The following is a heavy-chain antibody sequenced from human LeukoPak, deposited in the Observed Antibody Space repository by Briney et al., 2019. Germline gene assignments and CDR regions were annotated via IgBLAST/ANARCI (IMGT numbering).Heavy chain of an antibody. Sequence: GGSLRLSCAASGFTFSSYAMSWVRQAPGKGLEWVSVIYSGGSTYYADSVKGRFTISRDNSKNTLYLQMNSLRAEDTAVYYCARALVGATLFWDYWGQGTLVTVSS. CDR3: ARALVGATLFWDY. J-gene: IGHJ4*02. CDR2: IYSGGST. V-gene: IGHV3-53*01. D-gene: IGHD1-26*01. CDR1: GFTFSSYA.